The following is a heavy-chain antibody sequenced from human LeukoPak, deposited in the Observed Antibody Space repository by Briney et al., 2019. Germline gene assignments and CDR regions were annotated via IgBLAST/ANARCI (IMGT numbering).Heavy chain of an antibody. J-gene: IGHJ4*02. Sequence: GGSLRLSCAASGFTFSDYWIHWVRQAPGKGLVWVSRINTDGSITNYADSVKGRFSISRDNAKNTLYLQMSSLRAEDTAVYYCARDRGPRTGFMVREAYDYWGQGTLVTVTS. CDR1: GFTFSDYW. D-gene: IGHD3-10*01. CDR2: INTDGSIT. V-gene: IGHV3-74*01. CDR3: ARDRGPRTGFMVREAYDY.